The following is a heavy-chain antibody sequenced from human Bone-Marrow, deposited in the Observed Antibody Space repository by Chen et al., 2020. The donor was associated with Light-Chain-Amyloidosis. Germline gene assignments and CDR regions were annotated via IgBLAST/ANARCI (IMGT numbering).Heavy chain of an antibody. V-gene: IGHV4-4*07. CDR3: ARDYARTIAL. CDR2: LFSGGIP. Sequence: QMQLQESGPRLVKSSGTLSLTCTVSGGSITSYYWSWIRQPAGKGLEWIGRLFSGGIPSLNPPLKGRVAVSVDPTKTSSPLNLTSLSVANTPVYYCARDYARTIALWGQGISVFVSS. CDR1: GGSITSYY. D-gene: IGHD2-21*01. J-gene: IGHJ6*02.